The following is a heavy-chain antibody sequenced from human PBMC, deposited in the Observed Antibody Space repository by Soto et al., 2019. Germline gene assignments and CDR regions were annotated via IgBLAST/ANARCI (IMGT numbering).Heavy chain of an antibody. CDR2: ISGSGGST. J-gene: IGHJ4*02. Sequence: EVQLLESGGGLVQPGGSLRLSCAASGFTFSSYAMSWVRQAPGKGLEWVSAISGSGGSTYYADSVKGRFTISRDNSKNTLYLQMNSLRAEDTAVYYCAKAQRQQLVLTENFDHWGQGTLVTVSS. CDR3: AKAQRQQLVLTENFDH. D-gene: IGHD6-13*01. V-gene: IGHV3-23*01. CDR1: GFTFSSYA.